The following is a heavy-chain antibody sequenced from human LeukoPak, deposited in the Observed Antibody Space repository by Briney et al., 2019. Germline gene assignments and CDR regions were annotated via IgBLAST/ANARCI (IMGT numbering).Heavy chain of an antibody. Sequence: GGSLRLSCAASGFTFSDYYMSWIRQAPGKGLEWVSYISSSGSTIYYADSVRGRFTISRDNAKNSLYLQMNSLRAEDTAVYYSARARFGELWYDYWGQGTLVTVSS. CDR1: GFTFSDYY. CDR2: ISSSGSTI. J-gene: IGHJ4*02. D-gene: IGHD5-18*01. CDR3: ARARFGELWYDY. V-gene: IGHV3-11*04.